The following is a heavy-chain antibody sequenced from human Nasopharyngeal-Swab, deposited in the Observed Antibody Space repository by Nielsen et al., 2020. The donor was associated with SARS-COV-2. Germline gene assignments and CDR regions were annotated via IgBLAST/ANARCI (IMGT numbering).Heavy chain of an antibody. Sequence: GGSLRLSCAASGFTFSSYGMHWVRQAPGKGLEWVAVTSYDGSNKYYADSVKGRFTISRDNSKNTLYLQMNSLRAEDTAVYYCAKIGGDSTELRAFDIWGQGTMVTVSS. CDR2: TSYDGSNK. V-gene: IGHV3-30*18. D-gene: IGHD3-16*01. J-gene: IGHJ3*02. CDR1: GFTFSSYG. CDR3: AKIGGDSTELRAFDI.